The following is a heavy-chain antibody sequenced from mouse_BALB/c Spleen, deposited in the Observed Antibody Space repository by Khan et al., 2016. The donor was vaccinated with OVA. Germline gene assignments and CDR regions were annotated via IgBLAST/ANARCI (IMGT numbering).Heavy chain of an antibody. CDR2: INPSSGYT. CDR3: ARDGAYYRNDCWFAY. Sequence: QVQLQQSGAELARPGASVKMSCKASGYTFTSYTIHWIKQRPGQGLEWIGYINPSSGYTNYNQKFKDKATLTADKSSTTAYMQLSSLTSDDSAVYYCARDGAYYRNDCWFAYWGQGTLVTVAA. D-gene: IGHD2-14*01. CDR1: GYTFTSYT. V-gene: IGHV1-4*01. J-gene: IGHJ3*01.